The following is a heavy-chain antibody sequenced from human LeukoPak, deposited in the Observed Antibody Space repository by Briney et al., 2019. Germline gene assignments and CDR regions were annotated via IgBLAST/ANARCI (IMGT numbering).Heavy chain of an antibody. J-gene: IGHJ4*02. CDR3: ARRGTIGWQLGDFDY. CDR2: IIPIFGTA. Sequence: SVKVSCKASGGTFSSYAISWVRQAPGQGLEWMGGIIPIFGTANYAQKFQGRVTITADESTSTAYMELSSLRSEDTAVYYCARRGTIGWQLGDFDYWGQGTLVTVSS. V-gene: IGHV1-69*01. CDR1: GGTFSSYA. D-gene: IGHD6-6*01.